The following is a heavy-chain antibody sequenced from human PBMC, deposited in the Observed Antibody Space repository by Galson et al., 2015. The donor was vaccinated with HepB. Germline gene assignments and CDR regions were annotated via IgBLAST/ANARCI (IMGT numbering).Heavy chain of an antibody. CDR1: GFTFSSYP. D-gene: IGHD6-13*01. CDR2: ISGSGGST. J-gene: IGHJ4*02. Sequence: SLRLSCAASGFTFSSYPMSWVRQAPGKGLEWVSTISGSGGSTYYADSVKGRFTISRDDSKNTLYLQMNSLRAEDTAVYYCAKRGIAAAGTYYFDYWGQGTLVTVSS. V-gene: IGHV3-23*01. CDR3: AKRGIAAAGTYYFDY.